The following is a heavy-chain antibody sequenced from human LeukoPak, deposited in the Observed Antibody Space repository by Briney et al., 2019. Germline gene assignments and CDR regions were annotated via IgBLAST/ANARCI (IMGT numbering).Heavy chain of an antibody. J-gene: IGHJ5*02. CDR2: ISYTGST. D-gene: IGHD4-17*01. CDR1: GGSISGYY. Sequence: PSETLSLTCTVSGGSISGYYWSWIRQPPGKGLEWIGYISYTGSTNYNPSLKIRVTLSVDTSKNQFSLKLSSVTAADTVVYYCARDTNPGGDDYGDYGGWFDPWGQGTLVTVSS. CDR3: ARDTNPGGDDYGDYGGWFDP. V-gene: IGHV4-59*12.